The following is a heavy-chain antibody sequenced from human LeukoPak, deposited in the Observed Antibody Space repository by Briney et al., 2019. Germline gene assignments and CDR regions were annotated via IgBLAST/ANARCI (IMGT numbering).Heavy chain of an antibody. V-gene: IGHV4-4*07. J-gene: IGHJ6*03. D-gene: IGHD5-18*01. CDR2: IFSDGGT. CDR3: ARGVYSSGYYYYYYMDV. CDR1: GGSISSFS. Sequence: SETLSLTCSVSGGSISSFSWSWIRQPAGKGLEWIGRIFSDGGTNYNPSLKSRVTMSVDMSKNQFSLKVSSVNAADTAVYFCARGVYSSGYYYYYYMDVWGKGTTVTVSS.